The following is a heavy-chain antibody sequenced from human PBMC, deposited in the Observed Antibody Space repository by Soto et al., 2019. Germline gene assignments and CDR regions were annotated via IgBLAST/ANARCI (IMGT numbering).Heavy chain of an antibody. V-gene: IGHV3-74*03. D-gene: IGHD3-3*01. Sequence: GGSLRLSCAASGFTFGDYWMHWVRQPPGKGPEWVSRMTGDGRTTQYADSAKGRFTASRDNAKSTLYLQMNSLRAEDTAIYYCAKDALAYYDFWSWGQGTLVTVSS. CDR2: MTGDGRTT. CDR3: AKDALAYYDFWS. J-gene: IGHJ4*02. CDR1: GFTFGDYW.